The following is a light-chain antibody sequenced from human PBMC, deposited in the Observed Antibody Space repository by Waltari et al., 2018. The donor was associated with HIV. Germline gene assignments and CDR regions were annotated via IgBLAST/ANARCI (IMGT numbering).Light chain of an antibody. V-gene: IGKV4-1*01. CDR1: QTVLSDSTHKNY. CDR3: QQYYNTPWT. Sequence: DIILTQSPDTLAVSLGDRATIHCRSSQTVLSDSTHKNYFSCYQQKPGQPPKLPLYWASARESGVPARFSGSGSATDFTLTITDFQAEDAAIYFCQQYYNTPWTFGQGTRADIK. CDR2: WAS. J-gene: IGKJ1*01.